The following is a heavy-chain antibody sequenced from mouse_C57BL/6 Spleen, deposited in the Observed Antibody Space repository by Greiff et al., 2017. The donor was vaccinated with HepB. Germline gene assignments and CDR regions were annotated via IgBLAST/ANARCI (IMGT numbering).Heavy chain of an antibody. CDR2: ISSGSSTI. J-gene: IGHJ2*01. CDR1: GFTFSDYG. V-gene: IGHV5-17*01. CDR3: ARDGTNWDVVDY. D-gene: IGHD4-1*02. Sequence: VQLKESGGGLVKPGGSLKLSCAASGFTFSDYGMHWVRQAPEKGLEWVAYISSGSSTIYYADTVKGRFTISRDNAKNTLFLQMTSLRSEDTAMYYCARDGTNWDVVDYWGQGTTLTVSS.